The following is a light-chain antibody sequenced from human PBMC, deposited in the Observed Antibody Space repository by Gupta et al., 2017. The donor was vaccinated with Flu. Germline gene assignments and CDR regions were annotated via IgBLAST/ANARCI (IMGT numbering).Light chain of an antibody. J-gene: IGKJ1*01. CDR3: HHDGSSPT. V-gene: IGKV3-20*01. CDR2: GAS. CDR1: QSVSSSTY. Sequence: EIVCTQSPGTLSLSLGERATLSCRASQSVSSSTYLAWYQQKPGQAPRLLIYGASNRATGIPDRFSGSGSGTDFTLTISRLEHEDFAEYYCHHDGSSPTFGQGTKVEIK.